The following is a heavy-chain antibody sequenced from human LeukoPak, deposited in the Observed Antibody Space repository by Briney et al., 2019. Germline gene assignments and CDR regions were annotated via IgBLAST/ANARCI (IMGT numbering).Heavy chain of an antibody. D-gene: IGHD6-6*01. CDR3: ARSEGIAAAPFDY. Sequence: ASVKVSCKASGYTFTSYYMHWVRQAPGQGLEWMGIINPSGGSTSYAQKFQGRVTMTRDTSTSTVYMELSRLRSDDTAVYYCARSEGIAAAPFDYWGQGTLVTVSS. CDR2: INPSGGST. V-gene: IGHV1-46*01. CDR1: GYTFTSYY. J-gene: IGHJ4*02.